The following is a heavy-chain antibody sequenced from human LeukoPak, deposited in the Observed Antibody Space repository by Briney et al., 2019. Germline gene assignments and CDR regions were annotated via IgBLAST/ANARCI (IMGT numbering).Heavy chain of an antibody. D-gene: IGHD1-26*01. Sequence: GGPLRLSCAASGFTFSSYSMNWVRQAPGKGLEWVSSISSSSSYIYYADSVKGRFTISRDNSKNTLYLQMNSLRAEDTALYFCAKKAQYNGNYPLDYWGQGTLVTVSS. CDR1: GFTFSSYS. J-gene: IGHJ4*02. CDR2: ISSSSSYI. CDR3: AKKAQYNGNYPLDY. V-gene: IGHV3-21*04.